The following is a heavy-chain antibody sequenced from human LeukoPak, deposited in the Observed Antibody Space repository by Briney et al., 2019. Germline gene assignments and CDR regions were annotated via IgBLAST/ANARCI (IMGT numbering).Heavy chain of an antibody. CDR1: GGSISGYY. J-gene: IGHJ5*02. D-gene: IGHD6-19*01. Sequence: SETLSLSCTVSGGSISGYYWSWIRQPAGKGLEWIGRIYTSGSTNYNPSLKSRVTMSVDTSKNQFSLKLSSVTAADTAVYYCARVAGTSLAFDPWGQGTLVTVSS. CDR3: ARVAGTSLAFDP. CDR2: IYTSGST. V-gene: IGHV4-4*07.